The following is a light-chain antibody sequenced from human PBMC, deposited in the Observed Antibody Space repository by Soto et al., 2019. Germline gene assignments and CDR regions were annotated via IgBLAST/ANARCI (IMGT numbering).Light chain of an antibody. CDR3: QQYGSSPLT. CDR2: ESS. Sequence: EILLTHSPGILSFSPWERATLSCRSSETVTSNYLAWYQQKPGQAPRLLIYESSNRATGIAARFSGSGSGTDFTLTISRLEPEDFAVYYCQQYGSSPLTFGGGTKVDI. V-gene: IGKV3-20*01. J-gene: IGKJ4*01. CDR1: ETVTSNY.